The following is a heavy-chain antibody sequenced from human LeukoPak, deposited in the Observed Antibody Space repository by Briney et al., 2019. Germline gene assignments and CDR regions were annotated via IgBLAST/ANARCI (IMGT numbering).Heavy chain of an antibody. CDR2: ISTGSSTT. CDR3: ARVAAGYSVNYFDY. J-gene: IGHJ4*02. Sequence: GGSLRLSCAASEFAFSTYNMNWVRQAPGKGLEWVSYISTGSSTTYYADSVKGRFTISRDNVGNSLYLQMNSLRDEDTAVYYCARVAAGYSVNYFDYWGQGTLVTVSS. CDR1: EFAFSTYN. D-gene: IGHD6-13*01. V-gene: IGHV3-48*02.